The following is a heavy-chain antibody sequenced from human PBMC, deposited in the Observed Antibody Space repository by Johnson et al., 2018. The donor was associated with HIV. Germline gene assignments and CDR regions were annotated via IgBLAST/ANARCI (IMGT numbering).Heavy chain of an antibody. CDR2: ISYDGSNK. V-gene: IGHV3-30*04. CDR3: ATDVPSAPYYNAFDI. D-gene: IGHD1-26*01. J-gene: IGHJ3*02. Sequence: QMQLVESGGGVVQPGRSLRLSCAASGFTFSSYAMHWVRQAPGKGLEWVAVISYDGSNKYYADSVKGRFTISRDNSKNTLYLQMNSLKTEDTAVYYCATDVPSAPYYNAFDIWGQGTMVTVSS. CDR1: GFTFSSYA.